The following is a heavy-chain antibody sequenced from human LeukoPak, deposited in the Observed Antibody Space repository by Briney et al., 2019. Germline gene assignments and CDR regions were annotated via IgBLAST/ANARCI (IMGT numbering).Heavy chain of an antibody. CDR3: ARGYCSGGSSYPGWFDP. CDR1: GYTFTSYG. V-gene: IGHV1-18*01. J-gene: IGHJ5*02. Sequence: ASVKVSCKASGYTFTSYGISWVRQAPGQGLEWMGWISAYNGNTNYAQKLQGRVTMTTDTSTSTAYMELRSLRSDDTAVYYCARGYCSGGSSYPGWFDPWGQGTLVTVSS. CDR2: ISAYNGNT. D-gene: IGHD2-15*01.